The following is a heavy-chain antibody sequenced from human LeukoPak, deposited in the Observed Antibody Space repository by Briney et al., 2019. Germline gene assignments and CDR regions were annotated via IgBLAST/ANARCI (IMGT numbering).Heavy chain of an antibody. J-gene: IGHJ6*03. CDR3: AGLYYDFWSGYYYMDV. V-gene: IGHV3-74*01. CDR2: INTDGSST. D-gene: IGHD3-3*01. CDR1: GFTFSSYW. Sequence: GGSLRLSCAASGFTFSSYWMHWVRQAPGKGLVWVSRINTDGSSTSYADSVKGRFTISRDNAKNTLYLQMNSLRAEDTAVYYCAGLYYDFWSGYYYMDVWGKGTTVTVSS.